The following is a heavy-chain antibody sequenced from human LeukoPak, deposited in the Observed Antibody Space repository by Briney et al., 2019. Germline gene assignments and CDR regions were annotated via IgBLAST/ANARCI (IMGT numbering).Heavy chain of an antibody. CDR2: ISYDGSNK. Sequence: PGGSLRLSCAASGFTFSSYGMHWVRQAPGKGLEWVAVISYDGSNKYYADSVKGRFTISRDNSKNTLYLQMNSLRAEDRAVYYCAKDFKDDYYDSSGYQAFDIWGQGTMVTVSS. J-gene: IGHJ3*02. V-gene: IGHV3-30*18. CDR3: AKDFKDDYYDSSGYQAFDI. D-gene: IGHD3-22*01. CDR1: GFTFSSYG.